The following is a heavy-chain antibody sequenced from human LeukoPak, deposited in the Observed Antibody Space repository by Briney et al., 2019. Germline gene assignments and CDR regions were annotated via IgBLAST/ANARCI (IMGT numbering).Heavy chain of an antibody. CDR1: GGSISSSAYH. Sequence: SETLSLTCTVSGGSISSSAYHWGWIRQPPGKGLEWIGSIHSSGSTYYNPSLMSRVTISVDTSKNQFSLKLTSVTAADTAVYYCARSVLYGAKKGYFDYWGQGSLVTVSS. CDR2: IHSSGST. V-gene: IGHV4-39*07. J-gene: IGHJ4*02. D-gene: IGHD4-17*01. CDR3: ARSVLYGAKKGYFDY.